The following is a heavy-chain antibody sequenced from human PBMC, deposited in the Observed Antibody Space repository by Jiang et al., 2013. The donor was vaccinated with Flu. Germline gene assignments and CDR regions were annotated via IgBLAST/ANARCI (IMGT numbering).Heavy chain of an antibody. V-gene: IGHV3-48*01. CDR3: ARDPGGYDGTDY. CDR2: ISSSSSTI. D-gene: IGHD5-12*01. J-gene: IGHJ4*02. Sequence: ISSSSSTIYYADSVKGRFTISRDNAKNSLYLQMNSLRAEDTAVYYCARDPGGYDGTDYWGQGTLVTVSS.